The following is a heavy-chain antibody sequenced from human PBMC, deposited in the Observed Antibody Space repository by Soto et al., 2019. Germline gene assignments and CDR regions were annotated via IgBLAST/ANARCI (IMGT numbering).Heavy chain of an antibody. CDR3: AKDRWGTAMATAFEM. CDR1: GFSFSSYA. J-gene: IGHJ3*02. D-gene: IGHD5-18*01. Sequence: EVQLLEFGGGSVQPGGSLRLSCAASGFSFSSYAMGWVRQAPGKGLAWVSVISGSGDRTYYADSGKGRFTISRDSSKKTLDLQMDSLRAEDTAIYYCAKDRWGTAMATAFEMWGQGTLVTVSS. CDR2: ISGSGDRT. V-gene: IGHV3-23*01.